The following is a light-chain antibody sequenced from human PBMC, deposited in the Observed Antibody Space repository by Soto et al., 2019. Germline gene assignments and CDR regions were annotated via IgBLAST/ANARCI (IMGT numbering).Light chain of an antibody. V-gene: IGKV1-5*03. CDR1: QSTSNW. J-gene: IGKJ1*01. CDR2: GAS. Sequence: DIQMTQSPSTLSASVGDRVTITYRASQSTSNWLAWYQQKPGKAPKLLIYGASTLESGVPSRFSGSGSGTDFTLTISSLQPDDFATYYCQQYEGTFGQGTKVEIK. CDR3: QQYEGT.